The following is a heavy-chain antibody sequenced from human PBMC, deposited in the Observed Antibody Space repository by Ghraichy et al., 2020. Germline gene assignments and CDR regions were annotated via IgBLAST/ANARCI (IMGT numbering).Heavy chain of an antibody. J-gene: IGHJ6*02. Sequence: GGSLRLSCAASGFTFSSYAMSRVRQAPGKGLEWVSAISGSGGSTYYADSMKGRFTISRDNSKNTLYLQMNSLRAEDTAVYYCAKAGTTPYYYYGMDVWGQGTTVTVSS. CDR3: AKAGTTPYYYYGMDV. CDR1: GFTFSSYA. CDR2: ISGSGGST. V-gene: IGHV3-23*01. D-gene: IGHD1-7*01.